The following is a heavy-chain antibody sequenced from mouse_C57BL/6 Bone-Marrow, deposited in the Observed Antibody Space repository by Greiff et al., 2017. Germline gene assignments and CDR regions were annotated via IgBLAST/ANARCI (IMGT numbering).Heavy chain of an antibody. CDR3: GGGFYAMDY. CDR2: ISSKSSNYAT. J-gene: IGHJ4*01. CDR1: GFTFNTYA. V-gene: IGHV10-3*01. Sequence: EVQLVESGGGLVQPKGSLKLSCAASGFTFNTYAMHWVRQAPGQGLEWVARISSKSSNYATYYADSVKDRFTISRDDSPSMLYLQMNNVKTEDTAMYYGGGGFYAMDYWGKGTSVTVSS.